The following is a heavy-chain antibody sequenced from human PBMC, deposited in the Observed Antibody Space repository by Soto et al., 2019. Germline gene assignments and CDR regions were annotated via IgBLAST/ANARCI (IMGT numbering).Heavy chain of an antibody. CDR3: ASLGEQQLAVRDY. J-gene: IGHJ4*02. Sequence: QVQLQESGPGLVKPSQTLSLTCTVSGGSISSGGYYWSWIRQHPGKGLEWIGYIYYSGSTYYNPALTRRVTISVDTSKNQFSLKLSSVTAADTAVYYCASLGEQQLAVRDYWGQGTLVTVSS. CDR1: GGSISSGGYY. D-gene: IGHD6-13*01. CDR2: IYYSGST. V-gene: IGHV4-31*03.